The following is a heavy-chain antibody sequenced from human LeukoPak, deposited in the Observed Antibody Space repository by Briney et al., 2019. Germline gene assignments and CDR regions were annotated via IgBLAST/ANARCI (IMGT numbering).Heavy chain of an antibody. Sequence: GGSLRLSCVASGFTFSRYWMSWVRQAPGKGLEWVANIKEDGSQTYYVDSVKGRFTISRDNAKNSPYLQMNSLRAEDTAVYYCARGIGGYCSGGSCYPSYFDYWGQGTLVTVSS. CDR1: GFTFSRYW. CDR3: ARGIGGYCSGGSCYPSYFDY. J-gene: IGHJ4*02. D-gene: IGHD2-15*01. V-gene: IGHV3-7*02. CDR2: IKEDGSQT.